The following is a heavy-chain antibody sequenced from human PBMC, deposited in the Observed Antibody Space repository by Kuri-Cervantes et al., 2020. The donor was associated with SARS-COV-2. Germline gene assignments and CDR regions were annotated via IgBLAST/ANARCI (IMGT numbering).Heavy chain of an antibody. CDR3: ARDQGDYGDYSAFDY. Sequence: ASVKVSCKASGYTLTSYYMHWVRQAPGQGLEWMGIINPSGGSTSYAQKFQGRVTMTRDTSTSTVYMELRSLRSDDTAVYYCARDQGDYGDYSAFDYWGQGTLVTVSS. CDR2: INPSGGST. V-gene: IGHV1-46*01. CDR1: GYTLTSYY. D-gene: IGHD4-17*01. J-gene: IGHJ4*02.